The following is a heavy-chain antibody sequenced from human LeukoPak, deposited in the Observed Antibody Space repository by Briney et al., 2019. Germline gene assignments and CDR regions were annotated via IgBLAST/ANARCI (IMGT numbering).Heavy chain of an antibody. Sequence: SETLSLTCTVSGGSISSYYWSWIRQPPGKGLEWIGYIYYSGSTNYNPSLKSRVTISVDTSKNQFSLKLSSVTAADTAVHYCARVQSSVPAAIHWFDPWGQGTLVTVSS. D-gene: IGHD2-2*01. J-gene: IGHJ5*02. V-gene: IGHV4-59*01. CDR3: ARVQSSVPAAIHWFDP. CDR2: IYYSGST. CDR1: GGSISSYY.